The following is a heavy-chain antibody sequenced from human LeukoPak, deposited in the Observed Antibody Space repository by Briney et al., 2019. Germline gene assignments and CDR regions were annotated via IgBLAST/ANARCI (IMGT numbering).Heavy chain of an antibody. CDR2: IYTSGST. V-gene: IGHV4-4*07. CDR1: GGSISSHY. J-gene: IGHJ4*02. Sequence: SETLSLTCTVSGGSISSHYWSWIRQPPGKGLEWIGRIYTSGSTNYNPSLKSRVTMSVDTSKNQFSLKLSSVTAADTAVYYCASSGIVGATGLFDYWGQGTLVTVSS. CDR3: ASSGIVGATGLFDY. D-gene: IGHD1-26*01.